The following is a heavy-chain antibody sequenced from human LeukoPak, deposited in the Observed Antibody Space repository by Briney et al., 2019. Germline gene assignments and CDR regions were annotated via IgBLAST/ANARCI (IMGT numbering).Heavy chain of an antibody. Sequence: GGSLRLSCGASGFTFSSYAMHWVRQAPGKGLEWVAVISYDGSNKDYADSVKGRFTISRDDSKNTLSLQMNSLRAEDTAVYYCAKSSLVVPYDYWGQGTLVTVSS. CDR2: ISYDGSNK. D-gene: IGHD6-6*01. J-gene: IGHJ4*02. CDR3: AKSSLVVPYDY. V-gene: IGHV3-30*04. CDR1: GFTFSSYA.